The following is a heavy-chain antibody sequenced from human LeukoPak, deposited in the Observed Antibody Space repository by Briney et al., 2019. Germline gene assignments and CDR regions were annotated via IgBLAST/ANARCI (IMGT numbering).Heavy chain of an antibody. CDR3: ARGAGYCSSTSCYVSPFDY. D-gene: IGHD2-2*01. CDR1: GFTFSSYA. V-gene: IGHV3-30*04. J-gene: IGHJ4*02. CDR2: ISYDGSNE. Sequence: GGSLRLSCAASGFTFSSYAMHWVRQAPGKGLEWVAVISYDGSNEYYAGSVKGRFTISRDNSKNTLYLQMNSLRAEDTAVYYCARGAGYCSSTSCYVSPFDYWGQGTLVTVSS.